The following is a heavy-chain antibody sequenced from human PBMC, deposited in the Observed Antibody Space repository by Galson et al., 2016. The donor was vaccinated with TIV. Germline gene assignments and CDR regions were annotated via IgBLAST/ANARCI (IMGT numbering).Heavy chain of an antibody. CDR1: GDSLSSHY. Sequence: SETLSLTCTVSGDSLSSHYWNWIRQPPGKGLEWIGYIYHGGSTHYSPSLQSRVTMSVDTSKNQFSLKLTSVTAADTATYYCARVNTDIDGYPPPFDYWGQGILVSVSS. CDR2: IYHGGST. CDR3: ARVNTDIDGYPPPFDY. D-gene: IGHD5-18*01. V-gene: IGHV4-59*11. J-gene: IGHJ4*02.